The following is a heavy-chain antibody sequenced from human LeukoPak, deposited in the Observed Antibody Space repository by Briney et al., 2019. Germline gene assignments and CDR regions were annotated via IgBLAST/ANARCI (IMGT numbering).Heavy chain of an antibody. CDR2: INPNSGGT. D-gene: IGHD1-26*01. V-gene: IGHV1-2*02. Sequence: ASVKVSCKASGYTFTGYYMHWVRQAPGQGLEWMGWINPNSGGTNYAQKFQGRVTMTRDTSISTAYRELSRLRSDDTAVYYCARGVGATRVSWFDPWGQGTLVTVSS. CDR3: ARGVGATRVSWFDP. CDR1: GYTFTGYY. J-gene: IGHJ5*02.